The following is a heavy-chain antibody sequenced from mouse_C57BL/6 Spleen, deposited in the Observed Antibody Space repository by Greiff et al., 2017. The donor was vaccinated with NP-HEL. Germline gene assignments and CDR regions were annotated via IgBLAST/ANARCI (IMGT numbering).Heavy chain of an antibody. V-gene: IGHV1-82*01. D-gene: IGHD1-1*01. J-gene: IGHJ2*01. Sequence: QVQLKESGPELVKPGASVKISCKASGYAFSSSWMNWVKQRPGKGLEWIGRIYPGDGDTNYNGKFKGKATLTADKSSSTAYMQLSSLTSEDSAVYFCARALYERYFDYWGKGTTLTVSS. CDR1: GYAFSSSW. CDR3: ARALYERYFDY. CDR2: IYPGDGDT.